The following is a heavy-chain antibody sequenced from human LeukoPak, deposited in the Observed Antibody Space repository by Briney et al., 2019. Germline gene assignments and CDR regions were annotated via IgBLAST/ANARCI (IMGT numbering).Heavy chain of an antibody. V-gene: IGHV4-39*01. CDR2: IYYSGST. Sequence: SETLSLTCTVSGGSISSSSYYWGWIRQPPGKGLEWIGSIYYSGSTYYNPSLKSRVTIPVDTSKNQFSLKLSSVTAADTAVYYCARSAADYYDSSGPPRWFDPWGQGTLVTVSS. D-gene: IGHD3-22*01. CDR3: ARSAADYYDSSGPPRWFDP. J-gene: IGHJ5*02. CDR1: GGSISSSSYY.